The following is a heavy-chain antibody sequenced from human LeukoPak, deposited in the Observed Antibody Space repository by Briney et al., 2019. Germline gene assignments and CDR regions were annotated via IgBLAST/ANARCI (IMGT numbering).Heavy chain of an antibody. CDR3: ARVSQGHSVRGVISDWFDP. CDR1: GYTFTGYY. CDR2: IIPFLSTA. D-gene: IGHD3-10*01. J-gene: IGHJ5*02. V-gene: IGHV1-69*13. Sequence: GASVKVSCKASGYTFTGYYMHWVRQAPGQGLEWMGGIIPFLSTADYAQKFQGRITITADESTSTAYMELSSLRSDDTAVYYCARVSQGHSVRGVISDWFDPWGQGTLVTVSS.